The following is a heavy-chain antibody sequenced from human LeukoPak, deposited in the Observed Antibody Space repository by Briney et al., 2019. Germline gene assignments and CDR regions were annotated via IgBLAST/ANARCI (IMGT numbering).Heavy chain of an antibody. CDR1: GGSISSYY. V-gene: IGHV4-59*01. CDR3: ARGTTYYDILTGGSQALAFDY. D-gene: IGHD3-9*01. CDR2: IYYSERT. Sequence: PSETLSLTSTVSGGSISSYYWSWIRQPPGKGLEWSGYIYYSERTNYNPPLKSRVTISVDTSKNQCSLKLSSVTAADTAVYYCARGTTYYDILTGGSQALAFDYGGQGTLVTVSS. J-gene: IGHJ4*02.